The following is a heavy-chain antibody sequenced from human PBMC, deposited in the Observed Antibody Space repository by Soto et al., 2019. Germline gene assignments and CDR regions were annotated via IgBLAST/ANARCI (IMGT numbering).Heavy chain of an antibody. CDR3: ARDRQGLATFDGLAA. D-gene: IGHD3-16*01. Sequence: ALVKVSCRGSGYTFTSYGMSWLRQAPGQGLEWMGWISAYNGNTNYAQKLQGRVTMTTDTSTSTAYMDLSSLTFDDAAVYFCARDRQGLATFDGLAAWGQGTTVTVSS. CDR1: GYTFTSYG. J-gene: IGHJ6*02. CDR2: ISAYNGNT. V-gene: IGHV1-18*04.